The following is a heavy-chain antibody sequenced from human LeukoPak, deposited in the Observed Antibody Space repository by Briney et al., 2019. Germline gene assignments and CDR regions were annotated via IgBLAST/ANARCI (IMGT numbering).Heavy chain of an antibody. Sequence: GGSLRLSCAASGFTFSSYAMSWVRQAPGKGLEWVSAISGSGGSTYYADSVKGRFTISRDNSKNTLYLQMDSLRAEDTAVYYCARDRAWNYFDYWGQGTLVTVSS. J-gene: IGHJ4*02. CDR3: ARDRAWNYFDY. D-gene: IGHD3-3*01. V-gene: IGHV3-23*01. CDR1: GFTFSSYA. CDR2: ISGSGGST.